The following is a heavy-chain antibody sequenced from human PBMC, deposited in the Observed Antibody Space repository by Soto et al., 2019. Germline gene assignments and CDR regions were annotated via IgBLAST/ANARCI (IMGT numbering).Heavy chain of an antibody. CDR1: GASLRSGSNY. CDR2: ISHSGRT. V-gene: IGHV4-61*01. D-gene: IGHD3-10*01. J-gene: IGHJ4*02. Sequence: PXETLTLTCTVSGASLRSGSNYWSWIRQPPGKGLEWIGYISHSGRTNYDPSLKSRLTMSVDTSQNQFSLQLNSVTAADTAVYYCSYGSSFDYWGQGTLVTVSS. CDR3: SYGSSFDY.